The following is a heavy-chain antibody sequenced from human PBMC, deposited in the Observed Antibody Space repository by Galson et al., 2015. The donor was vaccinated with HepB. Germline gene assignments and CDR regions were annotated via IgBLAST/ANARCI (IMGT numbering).Heavy chain of an antibody. Sequence: SVKVSCKASGYTFTRYGISWVRQAPGQGLEWMGWISAYNGNTNYAQKLQGRVTMTTDTSTSTAYMELRSLRSDDTAVYYCAREDRITMVRGEGSEFDYWGQGTLVTVSS. CDR3: AREDRITMVRGEGSEFDY. D-gene: IGHD3-10*01. V-gene: IGHV1-18*04. J-gene: IGHJ4*02. CDR2: ISAYNGNT. CDR1: GYTFTRYG.